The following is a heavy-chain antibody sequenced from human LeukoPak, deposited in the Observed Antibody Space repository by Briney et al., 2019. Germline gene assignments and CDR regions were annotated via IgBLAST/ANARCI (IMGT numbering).Heavy chain of an antibody. Sequence: GRSLRLSCAASGFTFDDYAMHWVRQAPGKGLEWVSGISWNSGSIGYADSVKGRFTISRDSAKNSLYLQMNSLRAEDTASYYCAKGHSGSYYDGNFDYWGQGTLVTVSS. V-gene: IGHV3-9*01. CDR3: AKGHSGSYYDGNFDY. CDR2: ISWNSGSI. J-gene: IGHJ4*02. D-gene: IGHD1-26*01. CDR1: GFTFDDYA.